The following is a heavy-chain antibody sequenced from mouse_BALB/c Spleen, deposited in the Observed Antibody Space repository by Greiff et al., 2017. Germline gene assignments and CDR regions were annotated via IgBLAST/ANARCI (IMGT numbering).Heavy chain of an antibody. Sequence: VQGVESGPGLVAPSQSLSITCTVSGFSLTGYGVNWVRQPPGKGLEWLGMIWGDGSTDYNSALKSRLSISKDNSKSQVFLKMNSLQTDDTARYYCARADVFYAMDYWGQGTSVTVSS. CDR3: ARADVFYAMDY. CDR1: GFSLTGYG. J-gene: IGHJ4*01. CDR2: IWGDGST. V-gene: IGHV2-6-7*01.